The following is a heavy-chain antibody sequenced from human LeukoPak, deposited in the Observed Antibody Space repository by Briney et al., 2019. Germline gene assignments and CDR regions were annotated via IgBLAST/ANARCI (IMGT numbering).Heavy chain of an antibody. V-gene: IGHV4-34*01. CDR1: SGPFRTYY. J-gene: IGHJ5*02. Sequence: PSETLSLTRTVSSGPFRTYYWSWIRQPPGKGLEWIGEINHSGTTNYNPSLKSRVTISVDKSKNQFSLKLSSVTAADTAVYFCASVPLKNNFFDPWGQGSLVTVSS. CDR2: INHSGTT. CDR3: ASVPLKNNFFDP. D-gene: IGHD3-10*02.